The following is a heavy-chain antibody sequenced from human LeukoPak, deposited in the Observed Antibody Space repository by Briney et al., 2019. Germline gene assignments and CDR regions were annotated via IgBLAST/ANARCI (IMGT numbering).Heavy chain of an antibody. Sequence: QWARHAQGRGLEWVAVLPFDGAHKYYAESVKGRFTISKDNSNNTLFLQMDSLRLEDTALYYCVRARAGGLDYWGQGTLVTVSS. V-gene: IGHV3-30*03. CDR3: VRARAGGLDY. J-gene: IGHJ4*02. CDR2: LPFDGAHK. D-gene: IGHD3-16*01.